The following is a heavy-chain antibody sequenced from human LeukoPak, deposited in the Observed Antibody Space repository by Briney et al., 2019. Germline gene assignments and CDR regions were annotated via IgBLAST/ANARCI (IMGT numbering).Heavy chain of an antibody. Sequence: SETLSLTCTVSGGSISSGDYYWGWIRQPPGKGLEWIGYIYYSGSTYYNPSLKSRVTISVDTSKNQFSLKLSSVTAADTAVYYCARDKVDTAMADYYCYGMDVWGQGTTVTVSS. J-gene: IGHJ6*02. CDR2: IYYSGST. CDR1: GGSISSGDYY. V-gene: IGHV4-30-4*01. D-gene: IGHD5-18*01. CDR3: ARDKVDTAMADYYCYGMDV.